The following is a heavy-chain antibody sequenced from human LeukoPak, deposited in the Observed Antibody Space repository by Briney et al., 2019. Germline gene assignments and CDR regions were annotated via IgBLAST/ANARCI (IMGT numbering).Heavy chain of an antibody. CDR1: GDSISSSNFY. CDR2: ISYSGNT. D-gene: IGHD3-16*02. Sequence: PSETLSLTCTVSGDSISSSNFYWGWIRRPPGKGLEWVASISYSGNTYYTPSLKSRVTMSVDTSRNQLSLELSSATAADTAVYYCARLFRDHRGYFGYWGQGTLVTVSS. V-gene: IGHV4-39*01. J-gene: IGHJ4*02. CDR3: ARLFRDHRGYFGY.